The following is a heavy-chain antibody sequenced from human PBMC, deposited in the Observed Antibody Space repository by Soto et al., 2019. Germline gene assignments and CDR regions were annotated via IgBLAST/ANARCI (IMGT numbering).Heavy chain of an antibody. D-gene: IGHD3-10*01. Sequence: EVQLVESGGVVVQPGGSLRLSCAASGFTFDDYTMHWVRQAPGKGLEWVSLISWDGGSTYYADSVKGRFTISRDNSKNSLHLQMNSLRTEDTALYYCAKGLSMVRGVIMDYFDYWGQGTLVTVSS. CDR1: GFTFDDYT. CDR3: AKGLSMVRGVIMDYFDY. CDR2: ISWDGGST. V-gene: IGHV3-43*01. J-gene: IGHJ4*02.